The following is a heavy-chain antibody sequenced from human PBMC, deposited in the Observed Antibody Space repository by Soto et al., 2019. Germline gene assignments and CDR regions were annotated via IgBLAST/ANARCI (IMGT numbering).Heavy chain of an antibody. CDR2: IIPILGIA. J-gene: IGHJ4*02. CDR3: ARVQATDHTAAGYPFDY. V-gene: IGHV1-69*02. D-gene: IGHD6-13*01. Sequence: SVKVSCEGSGGTFSSYTISCVRQAPGQGLEWMGRIIPILGIANYAQKFQGRVTITADKSTCTAYMELSSLRSEDTAVYYCARVQATDHTAAGYPFDYWGQGTLVTAPQ. CDR1: GGTFSSYT.